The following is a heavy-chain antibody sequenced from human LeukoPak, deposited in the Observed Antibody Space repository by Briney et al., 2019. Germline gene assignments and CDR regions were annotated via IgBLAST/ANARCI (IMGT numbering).Heavy chain of an antibody. Sequence: ASVKVSCKASGYTFTGYYMHWVRQAPGQGLEWMRWINPNSGGTNYAQKFQGRVTMTRDTSISTAYMELSRLRSDDTAVYYCARDYDFWSGYSPFDYWGQGTLVTVSS. CDR3: ARDYDFWSGYSPFDY. J-gene: IGHJ4*02. V-gene: IGHV1-2*02. D-gene: IGHD3-3*01. CDR1: GYTFTGYY. CDR2: INPNSGGT.